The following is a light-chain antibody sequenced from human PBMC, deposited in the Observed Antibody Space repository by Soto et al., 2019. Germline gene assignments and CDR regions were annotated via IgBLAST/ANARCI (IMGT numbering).Light chain of an antibody. CDR2: EVS. V-gene: IGLV2-8*01. CDR1: SSYVGGYNY. Sequence: LTQPPSAAWSPAESVTISRTGTSSYVGGYNYVSWYQQHPGKAPKLIISEVSKRPSGVPDRFSGSKSGNTASLTVSGLQAEDEADYYCTSHAGSNNYVFGTGTKVTVL. CDR3: TSHAGSNNYV. J-gene: IGLJ1*01.